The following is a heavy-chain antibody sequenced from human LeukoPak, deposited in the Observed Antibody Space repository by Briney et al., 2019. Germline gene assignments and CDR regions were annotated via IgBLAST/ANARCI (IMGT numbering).Heavy chain of an antibody. D-gene: IGHD4-11*01. Sequence: SETLSLTCTVSGGSISSSSYYWGWIRQPPGKGLEWIGSIYYSGSTYYNPSLKSRVTVSVDTSKNQFSLKLSSVTAADTAVYYCARHQVTTVNAFDIWGQGTMVTVSS. CDR1: GGSISSSSYY. CDR2: IYYSGST. V-gene: IGHV4-39*01. CDR3: ARHQVTTVNAFDI. J-gene: IGHJ3*02.